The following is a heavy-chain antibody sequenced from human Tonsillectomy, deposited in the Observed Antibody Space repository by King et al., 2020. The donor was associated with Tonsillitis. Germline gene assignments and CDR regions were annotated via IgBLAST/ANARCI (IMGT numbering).Heavy chain of an antibody. V-gene: IGHV1-2*02. CDR1: GYTFTGYY. D-gene: IGHD5-24*01. J-gene: IGHJ3*02. CDR3: ASQERPKTTFDI. Sequence: QLVQSGAEVKKPGASVKVSCKASGYTFTGYYLHWVRQAPGQGLEWMGWINPNSGGTNFAQKSQGRVTMTRDTSTSTAYMELSRLRSDDTAIYYCASQERPKTTFDIWGQGTMVTVSS. CDR2: INPNSGGT.